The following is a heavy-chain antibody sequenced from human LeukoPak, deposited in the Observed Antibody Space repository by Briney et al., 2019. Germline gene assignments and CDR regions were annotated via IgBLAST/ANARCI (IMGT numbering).Heavy chain of an antibody. Sequence: GASVKVSCKASGYTFTSYGISWVRQAPGQGLEWMGWISAYNGNTNYAQKLQGRVTTTTDTSTSTAYMELRSLRSDGTAVYYCARDLGTAMVPYFDYWGQGTLVTVSS. CDR2: ISAYNGNT. D-gene: IGHD5-18*01. V-gene: IGHV1-18*04. CDR1: GYTFTSYG. J-gene: IGHJ4*02. CDR3: ARDLGTAMVPYFDY.